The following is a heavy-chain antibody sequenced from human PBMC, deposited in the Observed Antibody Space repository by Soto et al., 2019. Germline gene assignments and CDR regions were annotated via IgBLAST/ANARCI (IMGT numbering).Heavy chain of an antibody. V-gene: IGHV3-23*01. D-gene: IGHD1-7*01. CDR1: GFTFSSYA. CDR3: GWLELGEGFDY. CDR2: ISGSGGST. Sequence: EVQLLESGGGLVQPGGFLRLSCAASGFTFSSYAMSWVRQAPGKGLEWVSAISGSGGSTYYADSVKGRFTISRDNSKNTLYLQMNSLRAEDTAVYYCGWLELGEGFDYWGQGTLVTVSS. J-gene: IGHJ4*02.